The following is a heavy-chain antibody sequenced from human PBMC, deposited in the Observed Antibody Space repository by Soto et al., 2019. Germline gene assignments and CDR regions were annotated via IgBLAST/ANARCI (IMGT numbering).Heavy chain of an antibody. CDR1: GFSLSTSGVR. V-gene: IGHV2-5*01. D-gene: IGHD3-22*01. CDR2: IYWNDDK. CDR3: AHGDPAYYDSSVYYRGTYFQH. J-gene: IGHJ1*01. Sequence: QITLKESGPTLVKPTQTLTLTCTFSGFSLSTSGVRVGWIRQPPGKALEWLALIYWNDDKRYSPSLNSRLTITNDTPKNKVVLTMTNMDPVDTDTYFCAHGDPAYYDSSVYYRGTYFQHWGQGTLVTVSS.